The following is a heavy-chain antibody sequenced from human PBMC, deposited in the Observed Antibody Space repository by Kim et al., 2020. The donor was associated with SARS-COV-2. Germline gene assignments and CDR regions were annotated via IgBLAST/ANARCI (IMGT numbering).Heavy chain of an antibody. V-gene: IGHV4-34*01. Sequence: SETLSLTCAVYGGSFSGYYWSWIRQPPGKGLEWIGEINHSGSTNYNPSLKSRVTISVDTSKNQFSLKLSSVTAADTAVYYCARGRIAAAGTGYYGMDVWGQGTTVTVSS. D-gene: IGHD6-13*01. CDR1: GGSFSGYY. CDR2: INHSGST. J-gene: IGHJ6*02. CDR3: ARGRIAAAGTGYYGMDV.